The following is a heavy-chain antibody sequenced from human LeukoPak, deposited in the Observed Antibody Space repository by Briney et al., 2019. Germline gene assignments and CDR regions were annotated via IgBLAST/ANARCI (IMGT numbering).Heavy chain of an antibody. J-gene: IGHJ4*02. V-gene: IGHV4-59*11. CDR3: ARGFPDWVGSGYPFDV. D-gene: IGHD5-12*01. CDR2: IWHSGHS. CDR1: GDSMTNHY. Sequence: PSETLSLTCDVSGDSMTNHYWRWVRQPPGKGLESIAQIWHSGHSDHNPSLKSRVSISIDTSRTQFSLETTSVTAADTAVYFCARGFPDWVGSGYPFDVWGQGLLVTVSS.